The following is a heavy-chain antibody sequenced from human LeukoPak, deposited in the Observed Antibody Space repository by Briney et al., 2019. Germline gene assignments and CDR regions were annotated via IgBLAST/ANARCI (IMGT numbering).Heavy chain of an antibody. V-gene: IGHV1-8*01. CDR3: VRARYSSAWFDS. CDR2: MNPKTGNT. J-gene: IGHJ5*01. Sequence: ASVKVSCKASGYIFDRYDINWVRQATGKGLEWMGWMNPKTGNTGFAQTLQGRVNMTSDTPMTTAYMELNNLKSEDTAVYYCVRARYSSAWFDSWGHGALVIVSS. CDR1: GYIFDRYD. D-gene: IGHD6-25*01.